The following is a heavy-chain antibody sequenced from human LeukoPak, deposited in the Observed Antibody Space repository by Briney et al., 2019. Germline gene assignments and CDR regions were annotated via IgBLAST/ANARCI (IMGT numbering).Heavy chain of an antibody. D-gene: IGHD2-15*01. Sequence: SETLSLICTVSGDFISGYWWVWIRQPTGKGLEWIGYIYYSGAPTSYNPSLKSRVTISVDKSKNQFSLKLSFVTASDTAVYYCARGRGAQLDYWGQGTPVTVSS. CDR2: IYYSGAPT. V-gene: IGHV4-59*12. J-gene: IGHJ4*02. CDR1: GDFISGYW. CDR3: ARGRGAQLDY.